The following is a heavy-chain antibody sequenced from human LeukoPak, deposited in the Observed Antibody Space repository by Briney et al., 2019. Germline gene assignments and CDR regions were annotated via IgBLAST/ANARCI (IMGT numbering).Heavy chain of an antibody. CDR1: GYTFTGYY. Sequence: ASVKVSCKASGYTFTGYYMHWVRQAPGQGLEWMGWINPNSGGTNYAQKFQGRVTMTRDTSISTAYMELSRLRSDDTAVYYCARVEDIVVVPAANLVYWGQGTLVTVSS. D-gene: IGHD2-2*01. CDR2: INPNSGGT. CDR3: ARVEDIVVVPAANLVY. J-gene: IGHJ4*02. V-gene: IGHV1-2*02.